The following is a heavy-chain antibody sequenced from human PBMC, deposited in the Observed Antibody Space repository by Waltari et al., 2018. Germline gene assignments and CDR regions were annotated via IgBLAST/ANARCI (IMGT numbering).Heavy chain of an antibody. V-gene: IGHV4-34*01. CDR1: GGSFTTNY. J-gene: IGHJ4*02. Sequence: QVQLKQWGAGLLKISETLSLTCEVSGGSFTTNYWSWIRQSPGKGLEWIGEIYHTGRHNYNPSLQNRVTISVDRSKSLFSLEVTSITAADAAIYYCARVKSGFDSWGQGTVVTVSS. CDR2: IYHTGRH. CDR3: ARVKSGFDS.